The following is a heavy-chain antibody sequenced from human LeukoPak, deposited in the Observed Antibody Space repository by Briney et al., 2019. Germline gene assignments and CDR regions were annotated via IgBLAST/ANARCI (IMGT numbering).Heavy chain of an antibody. V-gene: IGHV3-21*01. J-gene: IGHJ4*02. CDR3: ARDLGYSSGPNY. CDR1: GFTFSSDA. Sequence: GGSLRLSCAASGFTFSSDAMSWVRQAPGKGLEWVSYISGGSSFTYYVDSVKGRFTISRDNAKNSLYLQMNSLRAEDTAVYYCARDLGYSSGPNYWGQGTRVTVSS. D-gene: IGHD6-19*01. CDR2: ISGGSSFT.